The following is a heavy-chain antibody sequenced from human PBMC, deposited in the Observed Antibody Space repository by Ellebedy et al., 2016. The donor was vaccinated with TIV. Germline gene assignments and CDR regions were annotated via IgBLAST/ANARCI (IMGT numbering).Heavy chain of an antibody. CDR3: ARDGYDYGEYGGLGVFDI. CDR2: ISSDSGFT. Sequence: GESLKISCAASGFTFNDYYMSWIRQAPGKGLEWVSYISSDSGFTNNADSVKGRFIISRDNAKNSLYLQMNSLRAEDTAVYYCARDGYDYGEYGGLGVFDIWGQGTMVTVSS. J-gene: IGHJ3*02. V-gene: IGHV3-11*06. D-gene: IGHD4-17*01. CDR1: GFTFNDYY.